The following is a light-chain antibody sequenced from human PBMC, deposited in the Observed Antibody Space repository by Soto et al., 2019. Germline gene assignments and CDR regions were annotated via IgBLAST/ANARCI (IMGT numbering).Light chain of an antibody. Sequence: QSVLTQPPSASGTPGQRVTISCSGGSSNIGRDYVYWYQQLPGAAPKLLMYSHNIRPAGVPDRFSASTSGTSASLAISGRRPEDEGDYHCAAWDDSVRGVVFGGGTNLTVL. J-gene: IGLJ2*01. CDR1: SSNIGRDY. CDR2: SHN. CDR3: AAWDDSVRGVV. V-gene: IGLV1-47*02.